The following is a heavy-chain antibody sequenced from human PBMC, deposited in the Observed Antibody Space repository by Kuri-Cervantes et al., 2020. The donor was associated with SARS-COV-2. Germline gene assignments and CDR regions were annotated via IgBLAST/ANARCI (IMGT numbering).Heavy chain of an antibody. D-gene: IGHD6-6*01. Sequence: GRSLRLSCAASRPTPSSKYIGWVRQAPGKGLEWVSVMYSGGSTYYADSVKGRFTISRDNSKNTLYLQMNSLRAEDTALYYWAKDIYPEYSSSWGVKSYGMDVWGQGTTVTVSS. V-gene: IGHV3-53*05. CDR1: RPTPSSKY. J-gene: IGHJ6*02. CDR2: MYSGGST. CDR3: AKDIYPEYSSSWGVKSYGMDV.